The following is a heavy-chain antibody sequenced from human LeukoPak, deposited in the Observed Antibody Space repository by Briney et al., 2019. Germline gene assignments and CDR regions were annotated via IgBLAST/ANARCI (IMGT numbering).Heavy chain of an antibody. CDR2: ISYDGSNK. V-gene: IGHV3-30-3*01. J-gene: IGHJ3*02. Sequence: GGSLRLSCAASGFTFSSYAMHWVRQAPGKGLEWVAVISYDGSNKYYADSVKGRFTISRDNSKNTLYLQMNSLRAEDTAVYYCARRKVRVLIPDAFDIWGQGTMVTVSS. CDR3: ARRKVRVLIPDAFDI. CDR1: GFTFSSYA. D-gene: IGHD2-8*01.